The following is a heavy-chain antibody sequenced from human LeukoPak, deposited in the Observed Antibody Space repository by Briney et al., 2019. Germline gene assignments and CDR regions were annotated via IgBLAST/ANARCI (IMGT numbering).Heavy chain of an antibody. D-gene: IGHD2-2*01. CDR3: ARLSGNVVVPAAIRDY. J-gene: IGHJ4*02. Sequence: SVKVSCKASGGTFSSYAISWVRQAPGQGLEWMAGIIPIFGTANYPQKFQGRVTITADESTSTAYMELSSLRSEDTAVYYCARLSGNVVVPAAIRDYWGQGTLVTVSS. CDR1: GGTFSSYA. V-gene: IGHV1-69*13. CDR2: IIPIFGTA.